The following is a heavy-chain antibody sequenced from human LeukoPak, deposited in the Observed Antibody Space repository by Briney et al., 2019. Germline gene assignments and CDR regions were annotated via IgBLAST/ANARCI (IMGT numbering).Heavy chain of an antibody. CDR1: GFTVSSNY. J-gene: IGHJ3*02. CDR3: ARDRAHCYDSNHDAFDI. V-gene: IGHV3-66*02. Sequence: PGGSLRLSCAASGFTVSSNYMSWVRQAPGKGLEWVSVIYSGGSTYYADSVKGRFTISRDNSKNTLYLQMNSLRAEDTAVYYCARDRAHCYDSNHDAFDIWGQGTMVTVSS. CDR2: IYSGGST. D-gene: IGHD3-22*01.